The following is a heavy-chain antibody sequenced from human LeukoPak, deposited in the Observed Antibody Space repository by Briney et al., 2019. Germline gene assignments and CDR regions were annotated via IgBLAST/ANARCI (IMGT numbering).Heavy chain of an antibody. J-gene: IGHJ4*02. Sequence: GGSLRLSCAASGFTVSSNYMSWVRQAPGKGLEWVSVIYSGGSTYYADSVKGRFTISRDNSKNTLYLQMNSLRAEDTAVYYCARARRSAMVTDYWGQGTLVTVSS. V-gene: IGHV3-66*02. CDR2: IYSGGST. D-gene: IGHD5-18*01. CDR3: ARARRSAMVTDY. CDR1: GFTVSSNY.